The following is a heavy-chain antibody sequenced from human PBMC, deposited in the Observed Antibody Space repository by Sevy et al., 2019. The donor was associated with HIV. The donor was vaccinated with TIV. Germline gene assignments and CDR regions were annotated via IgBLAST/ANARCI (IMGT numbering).Heavy chain of an antibody. D-gene: IGHD5-12*01. Sequence: ASVKVSCKVSGYNLYELSMYWVRQAPGKGLEWMGGFDPEEGERIYAQNFQGRVSMTEDTSTDTAYMERGSLRSEDTAVYYCAKMRPYSGYVVYHFDYWGQGTLVTVSS. J-gene: IGHJ4*02. CDR1: GYNLYELS. CDR2: FDPEEGER. CDR3: AKMRPYSGYVVYHFDY. V-gene: IGHV1-24*01.